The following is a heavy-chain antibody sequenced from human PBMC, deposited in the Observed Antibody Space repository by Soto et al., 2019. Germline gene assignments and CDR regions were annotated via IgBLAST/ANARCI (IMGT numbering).Heavy chain of an antibody. J-gene: IGHJ4*02. CDR3: ARCVRWLVYLFCY. V-gene: IGHV1-8*02. CDR2: MNPNSGNT. Sequence: QVQLVQSGAEVKKPGSSVKISCKASGGTFSSYAISWVRQATGQGLEWMGWMNPNSGNTGYAQKFQGRVTMTRNTSISTAYMGLSSRRCEDTAVYYCARCVRWLVYLFCYWGQGTLVTVSS. D-gene: IGHD6-19*01. CDR1: GGTFSSYA.